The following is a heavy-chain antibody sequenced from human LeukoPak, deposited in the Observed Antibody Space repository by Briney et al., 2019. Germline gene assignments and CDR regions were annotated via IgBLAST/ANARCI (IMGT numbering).Heavy chain of an antibody. J-gene: IGHJ4*02. CDR2: FSSGSTTI. Sequence: GSLRLSCAASGFTFTNYSMHWVRQTPGKGLEWVSYFSSGSTTIYYTDSVKGRFTISRDNAKNSLYLQMNSLRAEDTAVYYCARRESTTMVRGGVDYWGQGTLVTVSS. V-gene: IGHV3-48*01. CDR1: GFTFTNYS. CDR3: ARRESTTMVRGGVDY. D-gene: IGHD3-10*01.